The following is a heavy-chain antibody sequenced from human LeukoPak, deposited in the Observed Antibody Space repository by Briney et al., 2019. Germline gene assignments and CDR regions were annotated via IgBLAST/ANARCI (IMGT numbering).Heavy chain of an antibody. V-gene: IGHV4-38-2*01. Sequence: SETLSLTCAVSGYSINSAYYWGWIRQPPGKGLEWIGSIYHRGSTYYNPSLKSRLTISVDTSKNQFSLKLRSATAADTAVYYCAGWVGELLPLFAYWGQGILVTVSS. CDR2: IYHRGST. CDR3: AGWVGELLPLFAY. CDR1: GYSINSAYY. J-gene: IGHJ4*02. D-gene: IGHD3-10*01.